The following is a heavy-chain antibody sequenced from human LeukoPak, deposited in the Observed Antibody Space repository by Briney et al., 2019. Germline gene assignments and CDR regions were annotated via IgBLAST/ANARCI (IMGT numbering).Heavy chain of an antibody. CDR2: ISAYNGNT. J-gene: IGHJ4*02. D-gene: IGHD1-26*01. Sequence: ASVKVSCKASGYTFTSYGISWVRQAPGQGLEWMGCISAYNGNTNYAQKLQGRVTMTTDTSTSTAYMELRSLRSDDTAVYYCARDLGIVGATGIDYWGQGTLVTVSS. CDR1: GYTFTSYG. V-gene: IGHV1-18*01. CDR3: ARDLGIVGATGIDY.